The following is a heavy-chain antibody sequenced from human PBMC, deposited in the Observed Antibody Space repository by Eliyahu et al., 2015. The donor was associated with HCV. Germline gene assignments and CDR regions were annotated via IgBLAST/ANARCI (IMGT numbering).Heavy chain of an antibody. Sequence: EVQLVASGGKVIQPGESLTLSCAASGYKFESYWMHWVRQVPGKGLVWIARLNLDGRSTTYADSVRGRFTISRDNSKNTLYLQMNSLRVEDTAVYFCVREGNGCYADWGQGTLVTVSP. CDR1: GYKFESYW. CDR2: LNLDGRST. CDR3: VREGNGCYAD. D-gene: IGHD6-19*01. V-gene: IGHV3-74*03. J-gene: IGHJ4*02.